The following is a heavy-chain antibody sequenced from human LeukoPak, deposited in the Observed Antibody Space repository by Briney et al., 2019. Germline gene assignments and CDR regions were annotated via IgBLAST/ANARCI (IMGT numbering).Heavy chain of an antibody. J-gene: IGHJ4*02. V-gene: IGHV3-7*01. D-gene: IGHD3-22*01. CDR2: VKEDGSEK. Sequence: GGSLRHSCAASGFTFSSHSMSWVRQAPGKGLEWVANVKEDGSEKNYVDSVKGRFTISRDNAISSLYLQMNSLRAEDTAVYFCARLLHYESSGYRPVDCWGQGTLVTVSS. CDR1: GFTFSSHS. CDR3: ARLLHYESSGYRPVDC.